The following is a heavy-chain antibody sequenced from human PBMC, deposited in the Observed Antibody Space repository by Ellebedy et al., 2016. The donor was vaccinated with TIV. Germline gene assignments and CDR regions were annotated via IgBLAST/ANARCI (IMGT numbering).Heavy chain of an antibody. D-gene: IGHD3-22*01. CDR1: GGSFSGYY. Sequence: MPSETLSLTCAVYGGSFSGYYWSWIRQPPGKGLEWIGEINHSGSTNYNPSLKSRATISVDTSKNQFSLKVNSVTAADTAVYYCARGGWITDGYFYESSGYDSWGQGTLVTVSS. CDR3: ARGGWITDGYFYESSGYDS. J-gene: IGHJ4*02. CDR2: INHSGST. V-gene: IGHV4-34*01.